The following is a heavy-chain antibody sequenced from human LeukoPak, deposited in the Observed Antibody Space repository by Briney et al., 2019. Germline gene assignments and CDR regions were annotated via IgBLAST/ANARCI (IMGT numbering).Heavy chain of an antibody. Sequence: ASVKVSCKASGYTFTGYYMHWVRQAPGQGLEWMGWINPNSGGTNYAQKFQGWVTMTRDTSISTAYMELSRLRSDDTAVYYCARDLVATRRYPGIAVAGTLGYWGQGTLVTVSS. CDR3: ARDLVATRRYPGIAVAGTLGY. CDR1: GYTFTGYY. J-gene: IGHJ4*02. V-gene: IGHV1-2*04. D-gene: IGHD6-13*01. CDR2: INPNSGGT.